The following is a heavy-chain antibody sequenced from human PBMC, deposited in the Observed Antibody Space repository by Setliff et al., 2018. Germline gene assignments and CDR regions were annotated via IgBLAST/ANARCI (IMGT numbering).Heavy chain of an antibody. CDR1: GGTFSSYA. CDR2: IIPIFGTA. V-gene: IGHV1-69*13. J-gene: IGHJ5*02. Sequence: SVKASCKASGGTFSSYAISWVRQAPGQGLEWMGGIIPIFGTANYAQKFQGRVTITADESTSTAYMELSSLRSEDTAVYYCAGGGSYYDRPGWFDPWGQGTLVTVSS. D-gene: IGHD1-26*01. CDR3: AGGGSYYDRPGWFDP.